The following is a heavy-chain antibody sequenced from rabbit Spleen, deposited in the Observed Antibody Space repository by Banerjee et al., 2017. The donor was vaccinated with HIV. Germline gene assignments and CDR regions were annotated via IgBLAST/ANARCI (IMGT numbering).Heavy chain of an antibody. CDR2: IDPVFGST. CDR3: ARGSVGFNGYNHAYYYGMDL. V-gene: IGHV1S7*01. CDR1: GFTLSSYY. J-gene: IGHJ6*01. D-gene: IGHD6-1*01. Sequence: QLKESGGGLVQPGESLKLSCKASGFTLSSYYMNWVRQAPGKGLEWIGYIDPVFGSTYYANWVNGRFTISSHNAQNTLYLQMTSLTAADTATYLCARGSVGFNGYNHAYYYGMDLWGPGTLVTVS.